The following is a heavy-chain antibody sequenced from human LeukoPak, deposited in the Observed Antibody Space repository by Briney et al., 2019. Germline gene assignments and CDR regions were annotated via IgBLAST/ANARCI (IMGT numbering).Heavy chain of an antibody. CDR3: ARLYYDSSSYHNWFDP. CDR1: GDSVTSGAYY. D-gene: IGHD3-22*01. CDR2: IYDSGST. Sequence: SQTLSLTCSVSGDSVTSGAYYWTWIRQHPGKGLEWVGCIYDSGSTNYTPSLKSRVTISVDTSKNQFSLKLSSVTAADTAVYYCARLYYDSSSYHNWFDPWGQGTLVTVSS. V-gene: IGHV4-30-4*08. J-gene: IGHJ5*02.